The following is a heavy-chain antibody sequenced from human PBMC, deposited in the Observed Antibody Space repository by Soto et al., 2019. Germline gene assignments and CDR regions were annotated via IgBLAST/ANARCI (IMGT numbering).Heavy chain of an antibody. CDR1: GFMFSAYA. D-gene: IGHD6-19*01. J-gene: IGHJ4*01. V-gene: IGHV3-30*04. CDR2: ISYDGTNK. CDR3: ARDPSPFASGRYAFDC. Sequence: QVQLVESGGGVVQPGRSLRLSCAASGFMFSAYAMLWVRQAPGKGLEWVAAISYDGTNKYYADSVKGRFTISRDNSKNTLFLQMNSLRAEDTAVYYGARDPSPFASGRYAFDCWGHGTLVTVSS.